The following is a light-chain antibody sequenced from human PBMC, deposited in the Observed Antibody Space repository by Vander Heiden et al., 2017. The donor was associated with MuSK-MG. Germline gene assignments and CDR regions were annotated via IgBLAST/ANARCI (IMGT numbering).Light chain of an antibody. CDR3: QQYHSSSA. Sequence: DIQITQSPSTLSASIGDRVPITCRASETIGRWLAWYQQKPGKAPELLIYKASSLESGVPSRFSGSGSGTEFTLTISSLHPDDFATYYCQQYHSSSAFGQGTKVEIK. V-gene: IGKV1-5*03. J-gene: IGKJ1*01. CDR2: KAS. CDR1: ETIGRW.